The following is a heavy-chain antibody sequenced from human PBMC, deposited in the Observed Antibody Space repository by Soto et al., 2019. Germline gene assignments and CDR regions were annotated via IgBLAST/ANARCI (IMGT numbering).Heavy chain of an antibody. J-gene: IGHJ4*02. D-gene: IGHD1-26*01. Sequence: QVHLVESGGGVVQPGRSLRLSCAASGFTFSTYVMHWVRQTPGKGLEWVATISYDENEKYYADSVKGRFTISRDNSKNTLYLQSNSLRAEDTAVFYCAKDGKWDLQQGYFDSWGQGTLGTVSS. V-gene: IGHV3-30*18. CDR1: GFTFSTYV. CDR3: AKDGKWDLQQGYFDS. CDR2: ISYDENEK.